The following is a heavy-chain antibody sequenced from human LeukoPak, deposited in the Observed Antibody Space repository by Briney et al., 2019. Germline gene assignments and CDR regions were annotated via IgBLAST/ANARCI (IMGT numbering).Heavy chain of an antibody. CDR2: ISSSSSTI. Sequence: GGPLRLSCAASGFTFSSYSMNWVRQAPGKGLEWVSYISSSSSTIYYADSVKGRFTISRDNAKNSLYLQMNSLRAEDTAVYYCARPPALWFGEFDAFDIWGQGTMVTVSS. D-gene: IGHD3-10*01. CDR3: ARPPALWFGEFDAFDI. J-gene: IGHJ3*02. V-gene: IGHV3-48*01. CDR1: GFTFSSYS.